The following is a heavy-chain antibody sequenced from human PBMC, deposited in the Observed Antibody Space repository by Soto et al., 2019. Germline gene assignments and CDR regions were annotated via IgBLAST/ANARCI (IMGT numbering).Heavy chain of an antibody. Sequence: SETLSLTCAVYGGSFSGYYWSWIRQSPGKGLEWIGEIDHSGSTNDNPSLKSRVSMSVDTSKNQFPLKLTSVTAAGTAVYYCARVATVDYWGQGTLVTVSS. J-gene: IGHJ4*02. CDR1: GGSFSGYY. CDR3: ARVATVDY. D-gene: IGHD5-12*01. CDR2: IDHSGST. V-gene: IGHV4-34*01.